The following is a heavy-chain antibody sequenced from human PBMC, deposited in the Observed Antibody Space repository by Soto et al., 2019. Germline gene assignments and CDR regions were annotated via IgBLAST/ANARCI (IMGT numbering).Heavy chain of an antibody. D-gene: IGHD2-8*01. J-gene: IGHJ6*02. CDR3: TKEVYGMGYYYYGMDV. CDR1: GFIFDDFA. V-gene: IGHV3-9*01. CDR2: ITWNSASV. Sequence: EVQLVESGGDLVQPGRSLRLSCAASGFIFDDFAMHWVRQAPGKGLEWVSSITWNSASVAYADSVKGRFTISRDNAKNSLYLQMNNLRPEDAALYYCTKEVYGMGYYYYGMDVWGQGTTVIVSS.